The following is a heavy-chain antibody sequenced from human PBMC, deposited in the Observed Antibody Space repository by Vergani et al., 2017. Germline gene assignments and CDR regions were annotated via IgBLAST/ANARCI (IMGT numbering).Heavy chain of an antibody. J-gene: IGHJ4*02. V-gene: IGHV4-34*01. CDR1: GGSFSGYY. CDR3: AGYGSGSYYE. D-gene: IGHD3-10*01. Sequence: QVQLQQWGAGLLKPSETLSLTCAVYGGSFSGYYWSWIRQPPGKGLEWIGEINHSGSTNYNPSLKSRVTISVDTSKNQFSLRLSSVTAADTAVYYCAGYGSGSYYEWGQGTLVTVSS. CDR2: INHSGST.